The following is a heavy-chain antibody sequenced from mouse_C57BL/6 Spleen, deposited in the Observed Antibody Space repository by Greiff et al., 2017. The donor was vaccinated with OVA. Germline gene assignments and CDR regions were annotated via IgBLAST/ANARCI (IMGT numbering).Heavy chain of an antibody. CDR2: IDPNSGGT. Sequence: QVQLQQPGAELVKPGASVKLSCKASGYTFTSYWMHWVKQRPGRGLEWIGRIDPNSGGTKYNEKFKSKATLTVDKPSSTAYMQLSSLTSEDSAVYYSARNHYGYYGGTAWFAYWGQGTLVTVSA. D-gene: IGHD1-1*01. CDR3: ARNHYGYYGGTAWFAY. J-gene: IGHJ3*01. V-gene: IGHV1-72*01. CDR1: GYTFTSYW.